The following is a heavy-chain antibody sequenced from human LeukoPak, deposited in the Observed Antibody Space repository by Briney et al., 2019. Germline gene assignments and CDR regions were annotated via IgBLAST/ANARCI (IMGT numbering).Heavy chain of an antibody. J-gene: IGHJ3*02. CDR3: ATGRKRSGSYGAFDI. CDR1: GYTLTELS. D-gene: IGHD1-26*01. Sequence: ASVKVSCKVSGYTLTELSMHWVRQAPGKGLEWMGGFDPEDGETIYAQKFQGRVTMTEDTSTDTAYMELSSLRSEDTAVYYCATGRKRSGSYGAFDIWGQGTMVTVSS. CDR2: FDPEDGET. V-gene: IGHV1-24*01.